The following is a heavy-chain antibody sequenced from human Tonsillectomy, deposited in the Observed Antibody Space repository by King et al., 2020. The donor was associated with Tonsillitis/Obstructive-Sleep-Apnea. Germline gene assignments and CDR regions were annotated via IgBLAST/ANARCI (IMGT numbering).Heavy chain of an antibody. V-gene: IGHV3-30*04. CDR2: ISNDGSNK. D-gene: IGHD4-23*01. CDR1: GFTFSDYA. CDR3: ARAGDNSRYMDV. J-gene: IGHJ6*03. Sequence: VQLVESGGGVVQPGGSLRLSCAASGFTFSDYATHWVRQAPGRGLEWVALISNDGSNKYYAASVKGRFTISRDNSKNTLYLHLNSLRAEDTAVYYCARAGDNSRYMDVWGKGTTVTVSS.